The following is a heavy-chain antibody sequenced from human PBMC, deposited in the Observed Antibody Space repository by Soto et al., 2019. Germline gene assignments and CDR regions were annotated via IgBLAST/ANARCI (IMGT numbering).Heavy chain of an antibody. D-gene: IGHD6-19*01. Sequence: GASVKVSCKASGGSFSNFGISWVRQAPGQGLEWMGGIVPVFGRPNYAQRFRGRLTITADESTSTGYMELISLRSDDTAVYYCASSPVTGIYYAMDVWGQGTTVTVSS. CDR2: IVPVFGRP. V-gene: IGHV1-69*13. J-gene: IGHJ6*02. CDR1: GGSFSNFG. CDR3: ASSPVTGIYYAMDV.